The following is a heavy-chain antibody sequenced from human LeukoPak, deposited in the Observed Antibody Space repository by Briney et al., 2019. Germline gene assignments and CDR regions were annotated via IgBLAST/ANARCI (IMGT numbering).Heavy chain of an antibody. D-gene: IGHD6-13*01. Sequence: PGGSLRPSCAASGFTFSSYAMHWVRQAPGKGLEWVAVISYDGSNKYYADSVKGRFTISRDNSKNTLYLQMNSLRAEDTAVYYCAREGYSSSWNFDYWGQGTLVTVSS. J-gene: IGHJ4*02. CDR2: ISYDGSNK. V-gene: IGHV3-30-3*01. CDR1: GFTFSSYA. CDR3: AREGYSSSWNFDY.